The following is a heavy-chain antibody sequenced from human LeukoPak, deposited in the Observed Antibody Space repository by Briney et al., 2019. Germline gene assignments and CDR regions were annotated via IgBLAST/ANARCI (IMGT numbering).Heavy chain of an antibody. J-gene: IGHJ4*02. D-gene: IGHD2-15*01. CDR1: GGSISSYY. V-gene: IGHV4-59*01. CDR3: ARGATAYYFDY. CDR2: IYYSGST. Sequence: SETLSLTCTVSGGSISSYYWSWIRQPPGEGLEWIGYIYYSGSTNYHPSLKSRVTMSVDTSKNQFSLNLSSVTAADTAVYYCARGATAYYFDYWGQGTLVTVSS.